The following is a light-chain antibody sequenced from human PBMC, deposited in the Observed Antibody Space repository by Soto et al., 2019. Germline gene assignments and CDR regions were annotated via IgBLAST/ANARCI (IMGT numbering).Light chain of an antibody. J-gene: IGKJ4*01. V-gene: IGKV1-33*01. CDR1: QYVGNY. Sequence: IRLTQSPTSLIASVGDRVTITCQASQYVGNYLNWYQQKPGEPPRLLISAASNLEPGVPARFSGSGSGADFTFIISDLQPEDVATYFCQQYDNIILSFGGGTKVEI. CDR2: AAS. CDR3: QQYDNIILS.